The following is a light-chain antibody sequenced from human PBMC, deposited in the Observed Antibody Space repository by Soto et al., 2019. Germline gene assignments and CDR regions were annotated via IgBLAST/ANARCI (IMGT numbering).Light chain of an antibody. CDR1: QGVSSY. Sequence: EIVLTQSPATLSLSPGERATLSCRASQGVSSYLAWYQQKPGQAPRLLIYDASNRATGIPARFSGSGSGTDFTLTISSLEPEDFAVYYCQQRSNWPPKVTFGGGTKVEIK. CDR3: QQRSNWPPKVT. V-gene: IGKV3-11*01. CDR2: DAS. J-gene: IGKJ4*01.